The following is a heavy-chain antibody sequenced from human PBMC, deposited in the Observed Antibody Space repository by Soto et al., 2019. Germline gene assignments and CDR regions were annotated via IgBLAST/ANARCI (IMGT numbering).Heavy chain of an antibody. CDR2: TYYRSKWYN. Sequence: SSETLSLTCTVSGGSISSSSYYWDWIRQSPSRGLEWLGRTYYRSKWYNDYAVSVKSRITINPDTSNNQLSLQLNSVTPDDTAVYYCARLIGNSWLDSWGQGTLVTVSS. CDR1: GGSISSSSYY. D-gene: IGHD3-16*01. V-gene: IGHV6-1*01. CDR3: ARLIGNSWLDS. J-gene: IGHJ5*01.